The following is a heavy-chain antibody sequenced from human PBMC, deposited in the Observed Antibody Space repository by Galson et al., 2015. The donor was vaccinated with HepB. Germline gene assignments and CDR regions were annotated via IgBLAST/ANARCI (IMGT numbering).Heavy chain of an antibody. CDR2: ISYDGSNK. D-gene: IGHD4-23*01. V-gene: IGHV3-30-3*01. CDR3: ARDPVTVVTAGGFYFDY. Sequence: SLRLSCAASGFTFSHYPMHWVRQAPGKGLEWVAVISYDGSNKYYADSVKGRFTISRDNSKNTLSLQMNSLRAEDTAVYYCARDPVTVVTAGGFYFDYWGQGTLVTVSS. J-gene: IGHJ4*02. CDR1: GFTFSHYP.